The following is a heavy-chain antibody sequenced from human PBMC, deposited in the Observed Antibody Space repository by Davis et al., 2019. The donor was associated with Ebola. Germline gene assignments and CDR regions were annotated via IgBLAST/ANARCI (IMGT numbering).Heavy chain of an antibody. D-gene: IGHD3-3*01. CDR2: MNPNSGNT. V-gene: IGHV1-8*01. CDR1: GYTFTNYD. Sequence: ASVKVSCKASGYTFTNYDINWVRQATGQGLEWMGWMNPNSGNTGYAQKFQGRVTMTRNTSISTAYMELSSLRSEDTAVYYCAREPGALEWLWTYYYGMDVWGQGTTVTVSS. CDR3: AREPGALEWLWTYYYGMDV. J-gene: IGHJ6*02.